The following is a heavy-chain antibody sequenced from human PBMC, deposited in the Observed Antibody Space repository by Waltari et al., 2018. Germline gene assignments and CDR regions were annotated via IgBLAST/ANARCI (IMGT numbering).Heavy chain of an antibody. Sequence: QMQLVQSGPEVKKPGTSVKVSCKASGFTFTSSAVQWVRKARGQRLYWIGWIFVGSGNTNDAQKFQERVTITRDSSTSTAYMELSSLRSEDTAVYYCAAVGEQQLVPWGQGTLVTVSS. J-gene: IGHJ4*02. V-gene: IGHV1-58*01. CDR3: AAVGEQQLVP. D-gene: IGHD6-13*01. CDR1: GFTFTSSA. CDR2: IFVGSGNT.